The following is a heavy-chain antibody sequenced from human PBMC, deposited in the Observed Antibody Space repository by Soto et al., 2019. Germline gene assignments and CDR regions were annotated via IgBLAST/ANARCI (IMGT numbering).Heavy chain of an antibody. CDR1: GFTFSSYA. Sequence: QVQLVESGGGVVQPGRSLRLSCAASGFTFSSYAMHWVRQAPGTGLEWVAVISHDGINKYYADSVKGRFTISRDNSNNTLYLQMNSLRAEDTAVYYCARDTIYVVVAATNYWGQGTLVTVSS. CDR2: ISHDGINK. V-gene: IGHV3-30-3*01. CDR3: ARDTIYVVVAATNY. D-gene: IGHD2-15*01. J-gene: IGHJ4*02.